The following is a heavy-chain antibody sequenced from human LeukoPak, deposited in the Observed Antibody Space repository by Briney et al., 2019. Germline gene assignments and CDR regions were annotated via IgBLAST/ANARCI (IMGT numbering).Heavy chain of an antibody. CDR1: GFTFSSHA. V-gene: IGHV3-30*04. CDR3: AKGPVIYDSAHY. J-gene: IGHJ4*02. D-gene: IGHD5/OR15-5a*01. Sequence: GGSLRLSCAASGFTFSSHAMHWVRQAPGKGLEWVAVISYDGSNKYYADSVKGRFTISRDNSKNTLYLQMNSLRAEDTAVYYCAKGPVIYDSAHYWGQGTLVTVSS. CDR2: ISYDGSNK.